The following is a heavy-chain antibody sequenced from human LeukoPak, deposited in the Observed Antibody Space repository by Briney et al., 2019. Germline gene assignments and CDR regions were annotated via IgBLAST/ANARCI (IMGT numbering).Heavy chain of an antibody. Sequence: SETLSLTCTVSGGSISSYYWSWIRQPPGRGLEWIGYIYYSGSTNYNPSLKSRVTISVDTSKIQFSLKLSSVTAADTAVYYCARLYRWFGELSLWGQGTLVTVSS. CDR3: ARLYRWFGELSL. D-gene: IGHD3-10*01. CDR1: GGSISSYY. V-gene: IGHV4-59*08. CDR2: IYYSGST. J-gene: IGHJ4*02.